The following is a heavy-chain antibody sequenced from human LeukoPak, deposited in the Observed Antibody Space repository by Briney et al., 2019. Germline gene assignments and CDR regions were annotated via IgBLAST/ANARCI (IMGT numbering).Heavy chain of an antibody. J-gene: IGHJ3*02. V-gene: IGHV3-23*01. CDR3: AKGVVGARHAFDI. CDR2: ISGSGGST. CDR1: GFTFSSYA. Sequence: PGGSLRLSCAASGFTFSSYAMSWVRQAPGKGLEWVSAISGSGGSTYYADSVKGRFTISRDNSKNTLFLQMNSLRAEDTAVYYCAKGVVGARHAFDIWGQGTMVTVSS. D-gene: IGHD1-26*01.